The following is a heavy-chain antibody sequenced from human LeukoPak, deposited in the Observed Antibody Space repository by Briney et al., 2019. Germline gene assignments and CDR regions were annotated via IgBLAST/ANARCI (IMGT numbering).Heavy chain of an antibody. D-gene: IGHD1-26*01. CDR2: IFYSGNT. CDR3: ARYIVSYPHDAFDI. V-gene: IGHV4-59*01. CDR1: GGSISSYY. J-gene: IGHJ3*02. Sequence: SETLSLTCTVSGGSISSYYWNWIRQPPGKGLEWIGYIFYSGNTKYNPSLRSRVSISVDTSKNQFSLKLSSVTAADTAFYYCARYIVSYPHDAFDIWGQGTMVTVSS.